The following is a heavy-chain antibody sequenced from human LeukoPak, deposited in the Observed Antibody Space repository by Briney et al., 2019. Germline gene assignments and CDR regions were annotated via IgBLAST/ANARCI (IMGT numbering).Heavy chain of an antibody. CDR2: IKQDGSET. J-gene: IGHJ5*01. V-gene: IGHV3-7*04. CDR3: VRGSGWLLDS. Sequence: GGSLRLSCAASDFTFSDFWMAWVRQAPGKGLEWVAIIKQDGSETHYVDSVKGRFSISRDNAKNSLYQQMNSLGGEDTALYYCVRGSGWLLDSWGQGTLVTVSS. CDR1: DFTFSDFW. D-gene: IGHD6-19*01.